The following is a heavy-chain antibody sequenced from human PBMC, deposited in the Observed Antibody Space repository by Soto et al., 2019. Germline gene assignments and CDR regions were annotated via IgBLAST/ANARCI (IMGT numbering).Heavy chain of an antibody. V-gene: IGHV3-23*01. CDR3: AKDPSVAGRSFYFDY. CDR1: GFTFSSYA. Sequence: GGSLRLSCAASGFTFSSYAMSWVRQAPGKGLEWVSAISGSGGSTYYADSVKGRFTISRDNSKNTLYLQMNSLRAEDTAVYYCAKDPSVAGRSFYFDYWGQGTLVTVSS. J-gene: IGHJ4*02. D-gene: IGHD6-19*01. CDR2: ISGSGGST.